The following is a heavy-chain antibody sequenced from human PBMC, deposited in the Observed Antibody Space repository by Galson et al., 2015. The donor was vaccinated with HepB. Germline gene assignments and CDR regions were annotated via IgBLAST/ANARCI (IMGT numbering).Heavy chain of an antibody. J-gene: IGHJ6*02. V-gene: IGHV1-18*01. CDR3: ARPGYCSTPSCTFHFYFAIDV. D-gene: IGHD2-2*01. CDR1: GYTFTMYG. Sequence: SVRVSCEASGYTFTMYGINWVRQAPGQGLEWMGRISGYNGNTNYAQKFQGRVTMTTDTPTSTAYMELRSLRSDDTAVYYCARPGYCSTPSCTFHFYFAIDVWGQGTTVTVSS. CDR2: ISGYNGNT.